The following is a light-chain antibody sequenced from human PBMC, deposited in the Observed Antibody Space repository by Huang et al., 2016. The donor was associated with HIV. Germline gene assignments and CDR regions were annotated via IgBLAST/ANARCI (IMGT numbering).Light chain of an antibody. V-gene: IGKV3-15*01. CDR1: QSVNTN. CDR3: HQYDDWPRT. CDR2: GAS. Sequence: EIVMTQSPATLPVSPGERATLSCRARQSVNTNLAWYQKKFGQAPRLLIDGASTRATGVPARFSGSGSVTNFTLSISGLQSEDFAVYYCHQYDDWPRTFGQGTKVEVK. J-gene: IGKJ1*01.